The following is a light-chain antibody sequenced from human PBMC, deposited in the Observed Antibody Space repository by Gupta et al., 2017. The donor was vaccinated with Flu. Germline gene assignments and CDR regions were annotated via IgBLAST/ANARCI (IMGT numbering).Light chain of an antibody. Sequence: VGDRVTITCRASQSISSYLNWYQQKPGKAPKLLIYAASSLQSGVPSRFSGSGSGTDFTLTISSLQPEDFATYYCQQSYSTPFTFGPGTKVDIK. CDR1: QSISSY. J-gene: IGKJ3*01. CDR3: QQSYSTPFT. CDR2: AAS. V-gene: IGKV1-39*01.